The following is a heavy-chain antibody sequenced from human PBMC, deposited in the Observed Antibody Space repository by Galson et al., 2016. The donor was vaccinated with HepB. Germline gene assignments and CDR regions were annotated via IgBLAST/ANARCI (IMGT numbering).Heavy chain of an antibody. D-gene: IGHD6-13*01. Sequence: SLRLSCAASGFTFSRFGIHWVRQAPGKGLEWVALISYDATQTYYGDSVKGRFTISRDNSKNTVYLEMKSLGPEDTALYYGAKDLCEACPRFIAAAGHYGLDVWGRVTTVSVSS. CDR3: AKDLCEACPRFIAAAGHYGLDV. V-gene: IGHV3-30*18. CDR2: ISYDATQT. CDR1: GFTFSRFG. J-gene: IGHJ6*02.